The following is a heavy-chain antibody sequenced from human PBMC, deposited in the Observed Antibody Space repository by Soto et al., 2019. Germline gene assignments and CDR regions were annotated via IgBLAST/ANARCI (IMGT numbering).Heavy chain of an antibody. V-gene: IGHV2-5*02. CDR2: IYCDDDK. D-gene: IGHD6-6*01. Sequence: SGPTLVNPTQALTLTCTFSGFSLSTSGVGVGWIRQPPGKALEWLALIYCDDDKRYSPSLKSRLTITKDTSKNQVVLTMTNMDPVDTATYYCAHIGIAAPTNPPRPGYFDYWGQGTLVTVSS. J-gene: IGHJ4*02. CDR1: GFSLSTSGVG. CDR3: AHIGIAAPTNPPRPGYFDY.